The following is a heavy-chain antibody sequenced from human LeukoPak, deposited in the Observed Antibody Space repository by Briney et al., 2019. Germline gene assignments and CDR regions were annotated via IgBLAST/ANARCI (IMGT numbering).Heavy chain of an antibody. CDR3: ARDGGYCSGGSCYSRSFDP. D-gene: IGHD2-15*01. Sequence: PSETLSLTCTVSGGSISSYYRTSTRHHPGKGLVFQRFIFMSVTTNYNPSLKSQFTISVDTPKNRFFLRLTSVTAADTAVYYCARDGGYCSGGSCYSRSFDPWGQGTLVSVFS. CDR2: IFMSVTT. J-gene: IGHJ5*02. V-gene: IGHV4-59*01. CDR1: GGSISSYY.